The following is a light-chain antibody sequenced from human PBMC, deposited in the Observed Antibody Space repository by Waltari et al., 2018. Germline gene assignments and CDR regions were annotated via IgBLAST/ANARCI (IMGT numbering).Light chain of an antibody. CDR1: QSVSRA. CDR3: QHYVSLPVT. Sequence: EIVLTQSPGTLSLSPGERATLSGRASQSVSRALAWSQQNPGQAPRLLIYGASNRATGVPDRFSGSGSWTDFSLIISRLEAEDFAVYYCQHYVSLPVTFGQGTKVEIK. V-gene: IGKV3-20*01. CDR2: GAS. J-gene: IGKJ1*01.